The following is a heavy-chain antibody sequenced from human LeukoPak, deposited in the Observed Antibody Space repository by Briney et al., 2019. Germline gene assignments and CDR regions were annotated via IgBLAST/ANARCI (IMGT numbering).Heavy chain of an antibody. CDR1: GYTFIKYA. J-gene: IGHJ4*02. D-gene: IGHD2-21*02. V-gene: IGHV1-3*01. CDR2: INAHNGDT. Sequence: ASVKVSCKASGYTFIKYAIHWVRQAPGQRLEWMGWINAHNGDTKYSQKFQGRVAITGDTSASIVYMELSTLRFGDTAVYYCARGSTSDWPLEYWGRGILVTVSS. CDR3: ARGSTSDWPLEY.